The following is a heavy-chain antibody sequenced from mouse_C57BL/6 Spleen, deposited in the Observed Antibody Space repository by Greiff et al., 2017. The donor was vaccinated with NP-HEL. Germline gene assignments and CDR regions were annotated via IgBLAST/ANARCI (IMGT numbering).Heavy chain of an antibody. CDR1: GFTFSDYY. V-gene: IGHV5-12*01. Sequence: EVQRVESGGGLVQPGGSLKLSCAASGFTFSDYYMYWVRQTPEKRLEWVAYISYGGGSTYYPDSVKGRFTISRDNAKNTRYLQMGRLKSEDTAMYYCARQRDYGPYAMDYWGQGTSVTVSS. D-gene: IGHD1-1*02. J-gene: IGHJ4*01. CDR3: ARQRDYGPYAMDY. CDR2: ISYGGGST.